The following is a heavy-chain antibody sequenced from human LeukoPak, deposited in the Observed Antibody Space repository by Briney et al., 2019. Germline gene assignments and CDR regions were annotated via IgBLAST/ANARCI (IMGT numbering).Heavy chain of an antibody. D-gene: IGHD3-9*01. J-gene: IGHJ4*02. Sequence: ASVKVSCKASGYTFTSYGISWVRQAPGQGLEWMGWISAYNGNTNYAQKLQGRVTMTTDTSASTAYMELRSLRSDDTAVYYCAREDGRDILTGYSLSPDYWGQGTLVTVSS. V-gene: IGHV1-18*01. CDR3: AREDGRDILTGYSLSPDY. CDR2: ISAYNGNT. CDR1: GYTFTSYG.